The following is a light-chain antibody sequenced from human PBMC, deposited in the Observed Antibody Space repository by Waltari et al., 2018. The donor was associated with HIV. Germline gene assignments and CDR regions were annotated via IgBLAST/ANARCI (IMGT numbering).Light chain of an antibody. CDR1: SNDLGRYDL. Sequence: QSALTQPASVSGSPGQSITISCTGTSNDLGRYDLVSWYQHQPGTAPKLIIDDVTKWPSWVSYRFSGSKSGATASLTISGIQAEDEADYYCCSYAGITTWVFGGGTKVTVL. CDR2: DVT. V-gene: IGLV2-23*02. J-gene: IGLJ3*02. CDR3: CSYAGITTWV.